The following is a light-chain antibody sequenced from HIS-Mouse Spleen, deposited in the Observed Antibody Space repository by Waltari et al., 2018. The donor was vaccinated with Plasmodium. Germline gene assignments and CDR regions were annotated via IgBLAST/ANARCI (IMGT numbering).Light chain of an antibody. CDR2: KDS. CDR1: ALPKQY. J-gene: IGLJ3*02. V-gene: IGLV3-25*03. CDR3: QSADSSGTPNWV. Sequence: SYELTQPPSVSVSPGQTARITCSGDALPKQYASWYQQKPGQAPVLVIYKDSERPSGIPEPFSGSSSGTTVTLTISGVQAEDEADYYCQSADSSGTPNWVFGGGTKLTVL.